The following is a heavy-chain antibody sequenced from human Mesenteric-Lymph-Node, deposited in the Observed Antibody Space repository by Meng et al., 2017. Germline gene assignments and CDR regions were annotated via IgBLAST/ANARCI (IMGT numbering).Heavy chain of an antibody. CDR2: ISGSGGST. V-gene: IGHV3-23*01. CDR1: GFTFSRYV. J-gene: IGHJ3*02. CDR3: AKNAGGDNPGALDI. D-gene: IGHD2-21*01. Sequence: LSLTCAASGFTFSRYVMSWVRQAPGKGLGWVSAISGSGGSTDYADSVKGRFTITKDKSKNTLYLQMNSLRAEDTAVYYCAKNAGGDNPGALDIWGQGTMVTVSS.